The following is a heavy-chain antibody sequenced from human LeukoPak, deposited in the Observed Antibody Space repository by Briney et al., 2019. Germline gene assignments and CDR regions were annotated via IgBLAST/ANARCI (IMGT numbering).Heavy chain of an antibody. CDR2: VYGGGNT. Sequence: PGGSLRLSCVASGFTVSSNYMSWVRQAPGKGLGWVSVVYGGGNTYYADSVKGRFTVSRDNSRNTLYLQMNSLIAEDTAMYYCARAQMAAAGPFDYWGLGTLVTVSS. CDR3: ARAQMAAAGPFDY. CDR1: GFTVSSNY. D-gene: IGHD6-13*01. V-gene: IGHV3-66*01. J-gene: IGHJ4*02.